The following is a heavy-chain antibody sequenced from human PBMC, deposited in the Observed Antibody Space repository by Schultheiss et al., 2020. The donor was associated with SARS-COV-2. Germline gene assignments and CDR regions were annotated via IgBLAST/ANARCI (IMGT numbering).Heavy chain of an antibody. V-gene: IGHV3-74*01. CDR1: GFTFSMYW. Sequence: GESLKISCAASGFTFSMYWMHWVRQAPGKGLVWVSRINSDGSSTTYADSVRGRFTISRDNAKNTLYLQMNSLKTEDTAVYYCTTVRARAFDIWGQGTMVTVSS. CDR2: INSDGSST. CDR3: TTVRARAFDI. J-gene: IGHJ3*02.